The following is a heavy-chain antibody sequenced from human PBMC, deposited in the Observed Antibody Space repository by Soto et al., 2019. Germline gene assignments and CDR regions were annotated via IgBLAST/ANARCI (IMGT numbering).Heavy chain of an antibody. CDR3: ARALRGTGLDI. D-gene: IGHD3-16*01. Sequence: QLQLHESGPGLVKPSETLSLTCNVSGDSIGRFYWSWIRQSAGKGLEWIWRVYSTGGVTYNPALKGRVTISLDRPKDHGSLEMNSVPAADTAVYFCARALRGTGLDIGGRGTRVSVSS. CDR2: VYSTGGV. V-gene: IGHV4-4*07. CDR1: GDSIGRFY. J-gene: IGHJ6*02.